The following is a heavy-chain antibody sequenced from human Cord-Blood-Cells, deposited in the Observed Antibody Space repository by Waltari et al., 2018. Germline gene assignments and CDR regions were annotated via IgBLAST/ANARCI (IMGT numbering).Heavy chain of an antibody. V-gene: IGHV4-34*01. CDR1: GGSLSGYY. Sequence: QVQLQQWGAGLLKPSETLSLTCAVYGGSLSGYYWIWIRQPPGKGLEWLGEINHSGGTNYNPSLKSRVTISVDTSKNQFSLKLSSVTAADTAVYYCARGRWGSPIDYWGQGTLVTVSS. CDR3: ARGRWGSPIDY. D-gene: IGHD2-21*01. J-gene: IGHJ4*02. CDR2: INHSGGT.